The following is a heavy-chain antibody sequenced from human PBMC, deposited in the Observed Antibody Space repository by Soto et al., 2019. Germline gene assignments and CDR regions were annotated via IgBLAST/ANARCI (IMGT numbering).Heavy chain of an antibody. V-gene: IGHV3-23*01. CDR3: AKPPPYNWNYGNCVYCFEH. CDR1: GFTFSSYA. CDR2: ISGSGGST. D-gene: IGHD1-7*01. J-gene: IGHJ4*01. Sequence: GSLRLSCAASGFTFSSYAMSWVRQAPGKGLEWVSAISGSGGSTYYADSVKGRFTISRDNSKNTLYLQMNSLRAEDTAVYYCAKPPPYNWNYGNCVYCFEHCGHGRRVTVSS.